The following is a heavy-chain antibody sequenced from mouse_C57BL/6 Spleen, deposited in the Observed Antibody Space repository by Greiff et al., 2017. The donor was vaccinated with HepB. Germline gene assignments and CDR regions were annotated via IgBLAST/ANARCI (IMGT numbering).Heavy chain of an antibody. CDR3: ARRGSYPDD. CDR1: GYAFTNYL. Sequence: QVQLQQSGAELVRPGTSVKVSCKASGYAFTNYLIEWVKQRPGQGLEWIGVINPGSGGTNYNEKFKGKATLTADKSSSTAYMQLRSLTSEDSAVYFCARRGSYPDDWGQGTTLTVSS. V-gene: IGHV1-54*01. J-gene: IGHJ2*01. D-gene: IGHD1-1*02. CDR2: INPGSGGT.